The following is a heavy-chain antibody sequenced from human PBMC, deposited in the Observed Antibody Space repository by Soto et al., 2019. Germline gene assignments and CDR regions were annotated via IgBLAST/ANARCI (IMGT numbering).Heavy chain of an antibody. D-gene: IGHD1-26*01. J-gene: IGHJ3*02. CDR1: GFSLSSSAMC. V-gene: IGHV2-70*01. CDR2: IDWDDDK. CDR3: ARLPVYSGSYYEDAFDI. Sequence: SGPTLVNPTQTLTLTCTLSGFSLSSSAMCVSWIRQPPGKALEWLALIDWDDDKSYITSLKTRLTISKDTSKKQVVLTMTNMDPVDTATYYCARLPVYSGSYYEDAFDIWGQGTMVTVSS.